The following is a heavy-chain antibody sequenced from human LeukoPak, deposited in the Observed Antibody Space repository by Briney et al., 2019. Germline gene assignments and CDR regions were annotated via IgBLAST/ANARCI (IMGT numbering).Heavy chain of an antibody. J-gene: IGHJ1*01. CDR2: INPSGGST. Sequence: GASVKVSCKASGYTFSSDYMHWVRQAPGQGLEWMGIINPSGGSTSYAQKFQGRVTMTRDMSTSTVYMELSSLRSEDTAVYYCAREVGGGSGESGAEYFQHWGQGTLVTVSS. CDR1: GYTFSSDY. CDR3: AREVGGGSGESGAEYFQH. D-gene: IGHD2-15*01. V-gene: IGHV1-46*01.